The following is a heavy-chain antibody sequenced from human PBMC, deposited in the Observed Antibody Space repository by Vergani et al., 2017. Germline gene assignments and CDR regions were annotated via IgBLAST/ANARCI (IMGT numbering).Heavy chain of an antibody. CDR3: ARGEYSSSWYEDAFDI. D-gene: IGHD6-13*01. CDR2: ISSSSSTI. CDR1: GFTFSSYS. Sequence: EVQLVESGGGLVKPGGSLRLSCAASGFTFSSYSMNWVRQAPGKGLEWVSYISSSSSTIYYADSVKGRFTISRDNAKNSLYLQMNSLRAEDTAVYYCARGEYSSSWYEDAFDIWGQGTMVTVSS. V-gene: IGHV3-48*01. J-gene: IGHJ3*02.